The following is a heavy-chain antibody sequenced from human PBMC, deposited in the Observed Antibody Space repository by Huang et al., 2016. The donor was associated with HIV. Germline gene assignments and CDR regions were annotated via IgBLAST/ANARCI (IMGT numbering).Heavy chain of an antibody. D-gene: IGHD3-3*01. CDR3: ARGAPDLDSHLDH. Sequence: QVQLVQSGAEVKKPGSSVKVSCKVSGGTFNNAISWVRQAPGQGLEWMGGISPLFGTPNYARKFQGRVTITADESTSIAYMELSSLRSEDTAVYYCARGAPDLDSHLDHWGQGTLVTVSS. CDR1: GGTFNNA. V-gene: IGHV1-69*13. J-gene: IGHJ4*02. CDR2: ISPLFGTP.